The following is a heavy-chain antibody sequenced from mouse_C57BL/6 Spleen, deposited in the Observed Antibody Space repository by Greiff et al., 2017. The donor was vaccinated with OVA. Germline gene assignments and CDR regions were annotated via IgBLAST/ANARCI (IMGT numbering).Heavy chain of an antibody. J-gene: IGHJ1*03. CDR1: GYTFTDYY. V-gene: IGHV1-76*01. CDR3: ARGGSNWYFDD. Sequence: VQLQQSGAELVRPGASVKLSCKASGYTFTDYYINWVKQRPGQGLEWIARIYPGSGNTYYNEKFKGKATLTAEKSSSTAYMQLSSLTSEDSAVYFCARGGSNWYFDDWGTGTTVTVSS. CDR2: IYPGSGNT.